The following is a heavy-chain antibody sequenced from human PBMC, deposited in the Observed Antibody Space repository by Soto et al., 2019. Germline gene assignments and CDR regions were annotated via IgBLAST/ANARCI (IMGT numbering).Heavy chain of an antibody. Sequence: EVQLVESGGGLVQPGGSLRLSCTASGFTFSNYWMHWVRQAPGKGLVWVSRINSDGSRTTYAHSVKGRFTMSRENVKTEVFLQMNSRRVEDTASYYGADPCSAEMVSWGQGTLVTGSS. CDR1: GFTFSNYW. J-gene: IGHJ5*02. CDR2: INSDGSRT. D-gene: IGHD2-8*01. V-gene: IGHV3-74*01. CDR3: ADPCSAEMVS.